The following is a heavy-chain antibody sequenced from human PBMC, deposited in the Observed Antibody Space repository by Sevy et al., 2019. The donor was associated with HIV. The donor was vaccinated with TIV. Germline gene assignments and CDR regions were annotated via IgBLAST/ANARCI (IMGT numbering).Heavy chain of an antibody. V-gene: IGHV1-2*06. Sequence: ASVKVSCKASGYTFAVYYLHWVRQAPGQGLEWMGRINPNIGVTNYAQKFQGRVTMTRDTSITTAYMELHRLGSDDTAVYYCAVLATISSFDYWGQGSLVTVSS. CDR2: INPNIGVT. D-gene: IGHD1-26*01. CDR3: AVLATISSFDY. J-gene: IGHJ4*02. CDR1: GYTFAVYY.